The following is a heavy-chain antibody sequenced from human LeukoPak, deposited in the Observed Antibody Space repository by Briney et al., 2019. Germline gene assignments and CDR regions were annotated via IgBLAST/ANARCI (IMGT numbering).Heavy chain of an antibody. CDR1: GYTFTSYG. Sequence: ASVRVSCKASGYTFTSYGISWVRQAPGQGLEWMGWISAYNGNTNYAQKLQGRVTMTTDTSTSTAYMELRSLRSDDTAVYYCARDQSEYSSSSGSDYWGQGTLVTVSS. V-gene: IGHV1-18*01. CDR3: ARDQSEYSSSSGSDY. CDR2: ISAYNGNT. J-gene: IGHJ4*02. D-gene: IGHD6-6*01.